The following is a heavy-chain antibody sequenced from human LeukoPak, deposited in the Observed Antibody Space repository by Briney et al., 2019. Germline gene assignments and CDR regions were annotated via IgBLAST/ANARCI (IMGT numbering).Heavy chain of an antibody. D-gene: IGHD5-12*01. V-gene: IGHV5-51*01. CDR1: GYSFTRSW. J-gene: IGHJ4*02. CDR2: IYPGDSDT. Sequence: GESLKISCKGSGYSFTRSWIGWVRQMPGKGLEWMGIIYPGDSDTRYSPSFQGQVTISADKSISTAYLQWSSLKASDTAMYYCARPGYVGGADFDYWGQGTLVTVSS. CDR3: ARPGYVGGADFDY.